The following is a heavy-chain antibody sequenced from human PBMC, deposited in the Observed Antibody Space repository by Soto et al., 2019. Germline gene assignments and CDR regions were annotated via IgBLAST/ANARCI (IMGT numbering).Heavy chain of an antibody. D-gene: IGHD3-22*01. V-gene: IGHV4-39*01. J-gene: IGHJ5*02. CDR3: GRQKTNYYDPNWFDP. Sequence: PSETLSLTCTISGGSISSSSYYWGWIRQPPGKGLEWIGSIYYSGSTYYNPSLKSRVTISVDTSKNQFSLKLSSVTAADTAVYYCGRQKTNYYDPNWFDPWGQGTLVTVSS. CDR2: IYYSGST. CDR1: GGSISSSSYY.